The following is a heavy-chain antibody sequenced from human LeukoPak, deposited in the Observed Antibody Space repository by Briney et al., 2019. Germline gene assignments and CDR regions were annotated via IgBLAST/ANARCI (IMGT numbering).Heavy chain of an antibody. CDR3: AKDFDGGGSYDGAHS. CDR1: GFTFSDYY. CDR2: ISSSGSTI. Sequence: GGSLRLSCAASGFTFSDYYMSWIRRAPGKGLEWVSYISSSGSTIYYADSVKGRFTISRDNSKNTVYLQMNSLRPEDTAVYFCAKDFDGGGSYDGAHSWGQGALVTVSS. D-gene: IGHD3-22*01. V-gene: IGHV3-11*01. J-gene: IGHJ4*02.